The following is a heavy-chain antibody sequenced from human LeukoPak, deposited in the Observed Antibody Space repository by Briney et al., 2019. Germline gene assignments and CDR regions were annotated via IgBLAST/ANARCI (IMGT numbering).Heavy chain of an antibody. CDR1: GGSFSGYY. V-gene: IGHV4-34*01. CDR2: INHSGST. D-gene: IGHD2-2*01. J-gene: IGHJ5*02. CDR3: AREGLVPAAHNWFDP. Sequence: SETLSLTCAVYGGSFSGYYWSWIRQPPEKGLEWIGEINHSGSTNYNPSLKSRVTISVDTSKNQFSLKLSSVTAADTAVYYCAREGLVPAAHNWFDPWGQGTLVTVSS.